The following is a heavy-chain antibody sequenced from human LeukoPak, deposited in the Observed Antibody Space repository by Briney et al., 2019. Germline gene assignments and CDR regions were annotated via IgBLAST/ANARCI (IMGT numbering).Heavy chain of an antibody. J-gene: IGHJ4*02. CDR3: ATPPGNIAARGFDY. Sequence: GRSLRLSCAASGFTFSSYGMPWVRQAPGKGLEWVAVISYDGSNKYYADSVKGRFTISRDNSKNTLYLQMNSLRAEDTAVYYCATPPGNIAARGFDYWGQGTLVTVSS. D-gene: IGHD6-6*01. CDR2: ISYDGSNK. V-gene: IGHV3-30*03. CDR1: GFTFSSYG.